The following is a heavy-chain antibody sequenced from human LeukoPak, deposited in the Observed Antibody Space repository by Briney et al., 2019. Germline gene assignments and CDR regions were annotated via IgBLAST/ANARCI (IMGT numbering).Heavy chain of an antibody. CDR3: VKEVRHPLF. CDR2: ISGSSTDT. V-gene: IGHV3-11*03. Sequence: PSETLSLTCTVSGGSISSSSYYWGWIRQAPGKGLEYISYISGSSTDTNYADSVKGRFTISRDNAKNSLYLQLNSLTAEDTAVYYCVKEVRHPLFWGQGTLVTVSS. D-gene: IGHD3-10*01. J-gene: IGHJ4*02. CDR1: GGSISSSSYY.